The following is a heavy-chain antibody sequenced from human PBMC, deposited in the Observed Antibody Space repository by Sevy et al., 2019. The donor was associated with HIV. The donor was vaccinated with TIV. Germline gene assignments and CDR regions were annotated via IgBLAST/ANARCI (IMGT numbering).Heavy chain of an antibody. D-gene: IGHD2-21*02. CDR3: ARGNAVTGRGDYFDL. Sequence: ASVKVSCKASGGSFSNYGISWVRQAPGHWLEWVAWIVPVFSISNNAEKFQGRVTIPTDESSKIAYMELSSLRSEDTAVYYCARGNAVTGRGDYFDLWGQGTLVTVSS. V-gene: IGHV1-69*05. J-gene: IGHJ4*02. CDR2: IVPVFSIS. CDR1: GGSFSNYG.